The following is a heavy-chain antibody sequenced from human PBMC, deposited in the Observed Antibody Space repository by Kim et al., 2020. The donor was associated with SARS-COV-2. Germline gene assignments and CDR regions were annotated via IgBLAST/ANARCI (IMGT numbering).Heavy chain of an antibody. CDR3: ARALWGYDSSGYPDY. V-gene: IGHV4-30-2*05. J-gene: IGHJ4*02. D-gene: IGHD3-22*01. Sequence: SLKHRVTMSVDTSKNQFSLKLSSVTAADTAVYYCARALWGYDSSGYPDYWGQGTLVTVSS.